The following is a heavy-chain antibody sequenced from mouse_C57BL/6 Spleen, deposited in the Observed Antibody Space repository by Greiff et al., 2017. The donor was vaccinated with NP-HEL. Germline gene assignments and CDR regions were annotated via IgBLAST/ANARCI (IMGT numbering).Heavy chain of an antibody. V-gene: IGHV7-3*01. D-gene: IGHD1-1*01. CDR2: IRNKANGYTT. J-gene: IGHJ2*01. Sequence: EVQGVESGGGLVQPGGSLSLSCAASGFTFTDYYMSWVRQPPGKALEWLGFIRNKANGYTTEYSASVKGRFTISRDNSQSILYLQMNALRAEDSATYYCARSPYYYGSSPYFDYWGQGTTLTVSS. CDR1: GFTFTDYY. CDR3: ARSPYYYGSSPYFDY.